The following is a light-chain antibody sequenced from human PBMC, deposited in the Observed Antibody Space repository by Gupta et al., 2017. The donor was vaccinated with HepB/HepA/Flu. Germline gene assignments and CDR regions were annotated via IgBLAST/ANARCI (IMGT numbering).Light chain of an antibody. Sequence: IQMPQSPSSLSASVGERATLTCQASQSISNYLNWYQQKPGKAPKLLIYDASNLATGIPSRFSGSGSGTEFTFTISSLQSEDIATYYCQQYDNLPLTFGGGTKVEIK. V-gene: IGKV1-33*01. CDR3: QQYDNLPLT. CDR1: QSISNY. CDR2: DAS. J-gene: IGKJ4*01.